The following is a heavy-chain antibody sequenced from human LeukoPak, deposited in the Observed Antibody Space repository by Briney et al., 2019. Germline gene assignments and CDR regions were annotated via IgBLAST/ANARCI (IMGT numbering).Heavy chain of an antibody. J-gene: IGHJ4*01. CDR2: IYYSGST. D-gene: IGHD2-15*01. V-gene: IGHV4-31*03. Sequence: SETLSLTCTVSGGSISSGGYYWSWIRQHPGKGLEWIGYIYYSGSTYYNPSLKSRVTISVDTSKNQFSLKLSSVTAADTAVYYCARDHIYCSGGSCYLDYFDYWGHGTLVTVSS. CDR3: ARDHIYCSGGSCYLDYFDY. CDR1: GGSISSGGYY.